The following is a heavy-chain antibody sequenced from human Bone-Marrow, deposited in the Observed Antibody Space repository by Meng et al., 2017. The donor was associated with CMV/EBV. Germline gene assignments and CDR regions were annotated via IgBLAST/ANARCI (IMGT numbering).Heavy chain of an antibody. CDR1: GYTFTSYY. Sequence: ASVKVSCKASGYTFTSYYMHWVRQAPGQGLEWMGIINPSGGSTSYAQKFQGRVTMTRDTSTSTVYMELSSLRSEDTAVYYCARERARGATRRDFDYWGQGTLVTVSS. CDR3: ARERARGATRRDFDY. V-gene: IGHV1-46*01. CDR2: INPSGGST. J-gene: IGHJ4*02. D-gene: IGHD1-26*01.